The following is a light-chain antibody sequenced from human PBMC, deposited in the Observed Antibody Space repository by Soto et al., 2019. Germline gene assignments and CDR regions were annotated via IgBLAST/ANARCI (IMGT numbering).Light chain of an antibody. CDR3: QQYHDLPLT. CDR1: QSLSSH. Sequence: IVMTQSPATLSVSPGERVTLSCRASQSLSSHLAWYQHKPGQAPGLLLYGVSTMANGVPTRFSGSASGTEFTLTISGLLSEDFSVYYCQQYHDLPLTFGGGTNVEIK. J-gene: IGKJ4*01. CDR2: GVS. V-gene: IGKV3-15*01.